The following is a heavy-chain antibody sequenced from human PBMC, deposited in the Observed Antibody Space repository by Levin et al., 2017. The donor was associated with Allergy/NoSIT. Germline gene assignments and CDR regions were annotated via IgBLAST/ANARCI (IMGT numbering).Heavy chain of an antibody. J-gene: IGHJ4*02. CDR2: TRNKAKSYTT. CDR1: GFTFSDHY. D-gene: IGHD1-20*01. CDR3: ARVSITGTNYYSDY. Sequence: LPGGSLRLSCAASGFTFSDHYMDWVRQAPGKGLEWVGRTRNKAKSYTTEYAAAVKGRFTISRDDSKNSLYLQMNSLKNEDTAVYYCARVSITGTNYYSDYWGQGILVTVSS. V-gene: IGHV3-72*01.